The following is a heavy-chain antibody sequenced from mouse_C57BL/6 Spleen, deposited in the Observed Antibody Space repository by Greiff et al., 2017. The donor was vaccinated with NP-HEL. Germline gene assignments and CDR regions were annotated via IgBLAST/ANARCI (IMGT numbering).Heavy chain of an antibody. CDR1: GYTFTDYY. J-gene: IGHJ4*01. CDR2: INPNNGGT. Sequence: VQLQQSGPELVKPGASVKISCKASGYTFTDYYMNWVKQSHGKSLEWIGDINPNNGGTSYNQKFKGKATLTVDKSSSTAYMELRSLTSEDSAVYYCARSSTTVVPMDYWGQGTSVTVSS. CDR3: ARSSTTVVPMDY. D-gene: IGHD1-1*01. V-gene: IGHV1-26*01.